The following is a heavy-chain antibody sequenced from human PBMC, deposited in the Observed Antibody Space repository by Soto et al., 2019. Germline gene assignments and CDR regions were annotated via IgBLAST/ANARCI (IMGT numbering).Heavy chain of an antibody. CDR3: VKDRAAAGSNGLAV. D-gene: IGHD6-13*01. CDR2: ISHDGRNK. J-gene: IGHJ6*01. CDR1: GFTLSKSG. Sequence: QVQLVESGGGVVQPGRSLRVSCAASGFTLSKSGMHWVRQAPGKGLQWVASISHDGRNKFYEDSLKGRITICGDYFNNTMYLQMTSFRGESTGVYYCVKDRAAAGSNGLAVWGQGTTVTFSS. V-gene: IGHV3-30*18.